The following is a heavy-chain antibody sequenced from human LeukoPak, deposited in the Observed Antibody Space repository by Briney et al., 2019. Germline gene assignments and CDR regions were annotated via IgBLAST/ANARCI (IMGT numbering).Heavy chain of an antibody. CDR2: IYSGGST. D-gene: IGHD1-26*01. J-gene: IGHJ5*02. V-gene: IGHV3-53*01. CDR3: ARERLSSSYGGVWFDP. Sequence: AGGSLRLSCAASGFTVSSNYMSWVRQAPGKGLEWVSVIYSGGSTYYADSVKGRFTISRDNSKNTLYLQMNSLRAEDTAVYYCARERLSSSYGGVWFDPWGQGTLVTVSS. CDR1: GFTVSSNY.